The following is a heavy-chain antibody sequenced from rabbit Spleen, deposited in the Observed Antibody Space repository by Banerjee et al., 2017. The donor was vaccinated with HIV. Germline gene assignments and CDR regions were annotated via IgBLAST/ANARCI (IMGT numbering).Heavy chain of an antibody. CDR3: ARDAATSFSSYGMDL. CDR1: GVSFSSSSY. CDR2: VDIGSSDFT. D-gene: IGHD8-1*01. Sequence: QSLEESGGDLVKPGASLTLTCTASGVSFSSSSYMCWVRQAPGKGLEWIGCVDIGSSDFTYFASWAKGRFTISKTSSTTVTLQMTSLTAADTATYFCARDAATSFSSYGMDLWGPGTLVTVS. V-gene: IGHV1S40*01. J-gene: IGHJ6*01.